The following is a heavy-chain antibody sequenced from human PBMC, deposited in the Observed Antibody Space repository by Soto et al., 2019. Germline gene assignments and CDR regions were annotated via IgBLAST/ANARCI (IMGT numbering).Heavy chain of an antibody. V-gene: IGHV3-74*01. CDR1: GFTFSSYW. CDR2: INSDGSST. J-gene: IGHJ5*02. D-gene: IGHD2-2*01. Sequence: EVQLVESGGGLVQPGGSLRLSCAASGFTFSSYWMHWVRQAPGKGLVWVSRINSDGSSTSYADSVKGRFTISRDNAKNTLYLQMNSLRAEDTAAYYCATMDCSSTSYYAEFDPWGQGTLVTVSS. CDR3: ATMDCSSTSYYAEFDP.